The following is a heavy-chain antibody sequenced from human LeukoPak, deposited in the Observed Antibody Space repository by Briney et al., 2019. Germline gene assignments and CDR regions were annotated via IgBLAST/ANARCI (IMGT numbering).Heavy chain of an antibody. CDR1: GGSISSGSYY. V-gene: IGHV4-61*02. Sequence: PSETLSLTCTVSGGSISSGSYYWSWIRQPAGKGLEWIGRIYTSGSTNYNPSLKSRVTISVDTSKNQFSLKLSSVTAADTAVYYCARDVSSSLVYYYYYYMDVWGKGTTVTVSS. CDR2: IYTSGST. D-gene: IGHD6-6*01. J-gene: IGHJ6*03. CDR3: ARDVSSSLVYYYYYYMDV.